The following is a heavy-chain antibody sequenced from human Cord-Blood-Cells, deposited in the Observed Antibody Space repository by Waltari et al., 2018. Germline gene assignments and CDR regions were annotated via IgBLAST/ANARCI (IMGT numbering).Heavy chain of an antibody. CDR2: ISHSGSP. CDR1: GYSISSRYY. D-gene: IGHD3-10*01. Sequence: QVQLQESGPGLVKPSETLSLTCAVSGYSISSRYYWGWIRQPPGRGLAWIGSISHSGSPYYSPARKSRVTRSVDTSKNRFSLKLGSVTAADTAVYYCASGPRFGELYYYYYGMDVWGQGTTVTVSS. V-gene: IGHV4-38-2*01. J-gene: IGHJ6*02. CDR3: ASGPRFGELYYYYYGMDV.